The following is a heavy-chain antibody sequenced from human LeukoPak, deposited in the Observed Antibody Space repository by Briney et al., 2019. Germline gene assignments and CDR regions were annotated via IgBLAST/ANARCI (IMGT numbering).Heavy chain of an antibody. CDR1: GGSFSGYY. CDR3: ARVRSIVVVPANTRFDY. V-gene: IGHV4-34*12. J-gene: IGHJ4*02. Sequence: SETLSLTCAVYGGSFSGYYWSWIRQPPGKGLEWIGEIIHSGSTNYNPSLKSPVTISVGTSKNQFSLKLSSVTAADTAVYYCARVRSIVVVPANTRFDYWGQGTLVTVSS. CDR2: IIHSGST. D-gene: IGHD2-2*01.